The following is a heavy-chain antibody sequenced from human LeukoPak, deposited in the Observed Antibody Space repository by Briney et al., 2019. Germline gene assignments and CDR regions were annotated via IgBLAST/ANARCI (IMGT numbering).Heavy chain of an antibody. Sequence: KPSETLSLTCTVSGGSISSGGYYWSWIRQPPEKGLEWIGYIYHSGSTYYNPSLKSRVTISVDRSKNQFSLKLSSVTAADTAVYYCARGPVVVAATPYYYYGMDVWGQGTTVTVSS. CDR3: ARGPVVVAATPYYYYGMDV. D-gene: IGHD2-15*01. J-gene: IGHJ6*02. CDR1: GGSISSGGYY. V-gene: IGHV4-30-2*01. CDR2: IYHSGST.